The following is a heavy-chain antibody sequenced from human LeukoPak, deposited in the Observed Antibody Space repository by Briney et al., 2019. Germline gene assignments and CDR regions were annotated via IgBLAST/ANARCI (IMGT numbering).Heavy chain of an antibody. D-gene: IGHD3-22*01. CDR3: ARPYYDSSGYRFDY. CDR1: GFTFSSSA. V-gene: IGHV3-23*01. CDR2: ISNNGGYT. J-gene: IGHJ4*02. Sequence: GGSLRLSCAASGFTFSSSAISWVRQAPGKGLEWVSAISNNGGYTYYADSVQGRFTISRDNSKNTLYLQMNSLRAEDTAVYYCARPYYDSSGYRFDYWGQGTLVTVSS.